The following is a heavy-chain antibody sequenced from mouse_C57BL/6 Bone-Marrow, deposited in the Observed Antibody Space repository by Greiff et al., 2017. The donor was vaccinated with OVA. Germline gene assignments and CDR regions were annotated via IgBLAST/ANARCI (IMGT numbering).Heavy chain of an antibody. CDR2: IDPETGGP. CDR3: TRRRPSRGFAY. Sequence: QVQLQQSGAELVRPGASVTLSCKASGYTFTDYEMHWVKQTPVHGLEWIGAIDPETGGPAYNQKFKGKAILTADNSSSTAYMELSSLTSEDSAFYYCTRRRPSRGFAYWGQGTLVTVSA. J-gene: IGHJ3*01. V-gene: IGHV1-15*01. CDR1: GYTFTDYE.